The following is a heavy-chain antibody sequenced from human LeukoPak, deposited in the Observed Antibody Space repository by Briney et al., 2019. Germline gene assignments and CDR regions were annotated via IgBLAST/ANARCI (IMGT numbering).Heavy chain of an antibody. Sequence: GGSLRLSCAASGFTFSSYAMSWVRQAPGKGREWVSAISGSGDSTYYADAVKGRFTISRDNSKNTLYLQMNSLRAEDTAIYYCAKEGNGDYYFDYWGQGTLVTVSS. J-gene: IGHJ4*02. V-gene: IGHV3-23*01. D-gene: IGHD4-17*01. CDR2: ISGSGDST. CDR3: AKEGNGDYYFDY. CDR1: GFTFSSYA.